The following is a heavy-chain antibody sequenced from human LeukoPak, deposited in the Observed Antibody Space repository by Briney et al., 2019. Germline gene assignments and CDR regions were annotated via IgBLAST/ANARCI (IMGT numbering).Heavy chain of an antibody. CDR1: GFTFSSYG. CDR2: ISYDGSNK. J-gene: IGHJ4*02. D-gene: IGHD3-10*01. CDR3: AKDDHYYGSGRGGNYFDY. V-gene: IGHV3-30*19. Sequence: GGSLRLSCAASGFTFSSYGMHWVRQAPGKGLEWVAVISYDGSNKYYADSVKGRFTISRDNSKNMLYLQMNSLRAEDTAVYYCAKDDHYYGSGRGGNYFDYWGQGTLVTVSS.